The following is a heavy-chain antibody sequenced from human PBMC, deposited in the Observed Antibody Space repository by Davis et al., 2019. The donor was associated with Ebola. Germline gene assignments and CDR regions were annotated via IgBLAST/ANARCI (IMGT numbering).Heavy chain of an antibody. D-gene: IGHD3-10*01. Sequence: SGPTLVKPTQTLTLTCTFSGFSLSTSGVGVGWIRQPPGKALEWLALIYWNDDKRYSPSLKSRLTITKDTSKNQVVLTMTNMDPVDTATYYCAHCSMVRGFTRPYYFDYWGQGTLVTVSS. J-gene: IGHJ4*02. CDR1: GFSLSTSGVG. CDR3: AHCSMVRGFTRPYYFDY. CDR2: IYWNDDK. V-gene: IGHV2-5*01.